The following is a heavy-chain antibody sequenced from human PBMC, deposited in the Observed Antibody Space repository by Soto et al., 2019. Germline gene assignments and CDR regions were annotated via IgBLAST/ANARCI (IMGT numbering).Heavy chain of an antibody. J-gene: IGHJ3*02. CDR3: ARADIVVVPAAREPFDI. CDR2: IYPGDSDT. D-gene: IGHD2-2*01. Sequence: GESLKISCKGSGYSFTSYWIGWVRQMPGKGLEWMGIIYPGDSDTRYSPSFEGQVTISADKSISTAYLQWSSLKASDTAMYYCARADIVVVPAAREPFDIWGQGTMVTVSS. CDR1: GYSFTSYW. V-gene: IGHV5-51*01.